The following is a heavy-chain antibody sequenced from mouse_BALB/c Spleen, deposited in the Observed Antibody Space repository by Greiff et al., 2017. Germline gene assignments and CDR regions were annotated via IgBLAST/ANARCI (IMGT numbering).Heavy chain of an antibody. CDR3: ARIGYDGAWVGY. CDR1: GFNIKDTY. V-gene: IGHV14-3*02. D-gene: IGHD2-14*01. Sequence: VQLQQSGAELVKPGASVKLSCTASGFNIKDTYMHWVKQRPEQGLEWIGRIDPANGNTKYDPKFQGKATITADTSSNTAYLQLSSLTSEDTAVYYCARIGYDGAWVGYWGQGALGNGS. CDR2: IDPANGNT. J-gene: IGHJ3*01.